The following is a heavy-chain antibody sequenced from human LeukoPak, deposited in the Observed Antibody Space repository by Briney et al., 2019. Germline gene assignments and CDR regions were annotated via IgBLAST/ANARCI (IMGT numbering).Heavy chain of an antibody. Sequence: QAGGSLRLSCAASGFTFSSHGMHWVRQAPGKGLEWVALISYDGRSKYYADSVKGRFTISRDNSKNTLYLQMNSLRPEDTAVYYCARDPQFPDNYYYYMDVWGKGTTVTVSS. V-gene: IGHV3-30*03. D-gene: IGHD1-14*01. CDR2: ISYDGRSK. J-gene: IGHJ6*03. CDR3: ARDPQFPDNYYYYMDV. CDR1: GFTFSSHG.